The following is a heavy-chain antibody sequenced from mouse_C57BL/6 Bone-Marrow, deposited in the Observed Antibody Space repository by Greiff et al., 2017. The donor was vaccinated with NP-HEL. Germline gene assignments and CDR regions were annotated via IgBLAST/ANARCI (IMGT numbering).Heavy chain of an antibody. V-gene: IGHV5-17*01. CDR3: ARRIYYYGSSYVDFDY. Sequence: EVQLVESGGGLVKPGGSLKLSCAASGFTFSDYGMHWVRQAPEKGLEWVAYISSGSSTIYYADTVKGRFTISRDNAKNTLFLQMTSLRSEDTAMYYCARRIYYYGSSYVDFDYWGQGTTLTVSS. CDR1: GFTFSDYG. D-gene: IGHD1-1*01. J-gene: IGHJ2*01. CDR2: ISSGSSTI.